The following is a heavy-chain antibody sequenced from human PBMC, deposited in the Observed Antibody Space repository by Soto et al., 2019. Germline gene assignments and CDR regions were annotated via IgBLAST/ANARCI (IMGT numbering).Heavy chain of an antibody. V-gene: IGHV3-11*01. D-gene: IGHD4-17*01. J-gene: IGHJ4*02. Sequence: QVQLVESGGGLVKPGGSLRLSCVVFGFSFSDYYMSWFRQAPGKGLEWISYISNTGSTKYYADSVKGRFTISRDNAKNSLYLQMNSLRGEDTAVYYCARDYYGDYILDYWGQGTLVTVSS. CDR2: ISNTGSTK. CDR3: ARDYYGDYILDY. CDR1: GFSFSDYY.